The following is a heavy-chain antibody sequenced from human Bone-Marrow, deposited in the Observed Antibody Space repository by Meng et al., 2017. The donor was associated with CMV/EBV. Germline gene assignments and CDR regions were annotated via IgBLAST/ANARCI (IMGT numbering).Heavy chain of an antibody. V-gene: IGHV4-39*07. J-gene: IGHJ5*02. Sequence: GSLRLSCTVSGGSISSSSYYWGWIRQPPGKGLEWIGSIYYSGRTYYNPSLKSRVTILVDTSKNQVSLKLSSVTAADTAVYYRARRPHQGVVMPQFDPWGQGTLVTVPS. CDR1: GGSISSSSYY. CDR2: IYYSGRT. D-gene: IGHD3-3*01. CDR3: ARRPHQGVVMPQFDP.